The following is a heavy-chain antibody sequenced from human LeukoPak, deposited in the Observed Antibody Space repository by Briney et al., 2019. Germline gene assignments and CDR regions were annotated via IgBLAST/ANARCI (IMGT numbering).Heavy chain of an antibody. CDR1: GGSISSGDYY. Sequence: SETLSLTCTVSGGSISSGDYYWSWIRQPPGKGLEWIGYIYYSGSTNHNPSLKSRVTISLDTSKSQFSLKLTSVTAADTAVYYCARSGGYSSPQNYWGQGTLVTVSS. CDR2: IYYSGST. D-gene: IGHD6-19*01. CDR3: ARSGGYSSPQNY. V-gene: IGHV4-61*08. J-gene: IGHJ4*02.